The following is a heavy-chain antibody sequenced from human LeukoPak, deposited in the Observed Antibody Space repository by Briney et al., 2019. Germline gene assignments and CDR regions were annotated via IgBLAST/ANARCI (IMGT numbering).Heavy chain of an antibody. V-gene: IGHV3-33*01. D-gene: IGHD6-13*01. Sequence: PGRSLRLSCAASGFTFRSYGMHWVRQAPGRVLEWVAVIWYEGSDKHYADSVKGRFTISRDNSKNTLYLQLNSLRAEDTAVYYCARGSSSWYYFDYWGQGTLVAVSS. CDR2: IWYEGSDK. CDR3: ARGSSSWYYFDY. CDR1: GFTFRSYG. J-gene: IGHJ4*02.